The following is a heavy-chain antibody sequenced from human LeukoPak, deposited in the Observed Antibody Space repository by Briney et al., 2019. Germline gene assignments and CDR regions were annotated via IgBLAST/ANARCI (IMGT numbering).Heavy chain of an antibody. D-gene: IGHD6-13*01. Sequence: GGSPRLSCAASGFTFSSYGMHWVRQAPGKGLEWVAFIQYNGSNKYYADSVKGRFTISTGNSKNTLYLQMNSLRAEDTAVYYCAKRHSSSWYFWGQGTLVTVSS. V-gene: IGHV3-30*02. CDR3: AKRHSSSWYF. J-gene: IGHJ4*02. CDR2: IQYNGSNK. CDR1: GFTFSSYG.